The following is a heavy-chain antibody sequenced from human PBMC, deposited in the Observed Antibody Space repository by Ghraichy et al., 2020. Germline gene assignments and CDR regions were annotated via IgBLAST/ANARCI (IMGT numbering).Heavy chain of an antibody. D-gene: IGHD3-3*01. Sequence: ASVKVSCKASGYTFTSYAMHWVRQAPGQRLEWMGWINAGNGNTKYSQKFQGRVTITRDTSASTAYMELSSLRSEDTAVYYCARVGFWSGYYTYYYYYGMDVWGQGTTVTVSS. V-gene: IGHV1-3*01. CDR3: ARVGFWSGYYTYYYYYGMDV. CDR1: GYTFTSYA. J-gene: IGHJ6*02. CDR2: INAGNGNT.